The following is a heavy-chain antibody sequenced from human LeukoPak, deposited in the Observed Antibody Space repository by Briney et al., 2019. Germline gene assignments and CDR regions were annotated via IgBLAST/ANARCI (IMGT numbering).Heavy chain of an antibody. CDR3: TTDQGKWAPPYFDN. CDR2: IKSKADGETT. Sequence: GGSLRLSCEASGFTFRNAWLSWVRQAPGKGLEWVGRIKSKADGETTDYAAPVRRRISISRDDSKSTLFLQLSKLTIEDTAVYFCTTDQGKWAPPYFDNWPGSPCRRLL. D-gene: IGHD1-26*01. J-gene: IGHJ4*02. V-gene: IGHV3-15*01. CDR1: GFTFRNAW.